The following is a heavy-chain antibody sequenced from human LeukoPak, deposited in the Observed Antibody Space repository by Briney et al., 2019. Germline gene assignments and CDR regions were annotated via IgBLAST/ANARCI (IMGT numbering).Heavy chain of an antibody. D-gene: IGHD5-24*01. Sequence: SVKVSCKASGYTFTGYYMHWVRQAPGQGLEWMGGIIPIFGTANYAQKFQGRVTITADESTSTAYMELSSLRSEDTAVYYCARGMATTSFDYWGQGTLVTVSS. J-gene: IGHJ4*02. V-gene: IGHV1-69*13. CDR3: ARGMATTSFDY. CDR1: GYTFTGYY. CDR2: IIPIFGTA.